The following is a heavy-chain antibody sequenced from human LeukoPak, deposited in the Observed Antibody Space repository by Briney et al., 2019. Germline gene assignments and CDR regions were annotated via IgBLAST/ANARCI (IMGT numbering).Heavy chain of an antibody. Sequence: PGGSLRLSCAASGFTFSSYSMNWVRQAPGKGLEWVSSISSSSSYMYYADSVKGRFTISRDNAKNSLYLQMNSLRAEDTAVYYCARAAAGFDYWGQGTLVTVSS. D-gene: IGHD6-13*01. J-gene: IGHJ4*02. CDR2: ISSSSSYM. CDR3: ARAAAGFDY. V-gene: IGHV3-21*03. CDR1: GFTFSSYS.